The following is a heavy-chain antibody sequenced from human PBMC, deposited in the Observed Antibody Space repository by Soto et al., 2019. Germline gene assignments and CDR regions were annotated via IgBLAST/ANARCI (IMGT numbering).Heavy chain of an antibody. CDR1: GFTFSSYA. CDR2: ISGSGGST. CDR3: AKDLYSSGWLPLPDAFDI. D-gene: IGHD6-19*01. J-gene: IGHJ3*02. V-gene: IGHV3-23*01. Sequence: GGSLRLSCAASGFTFSSYAMSWVRQAPGKGLEWVSAISGSGGSTYYADSVKGRFTISRDNSKNTLNLQMNRLRAEDTAVYYCAKDLYSSGWLPLPDAFDIWGQGTMVTVSS.